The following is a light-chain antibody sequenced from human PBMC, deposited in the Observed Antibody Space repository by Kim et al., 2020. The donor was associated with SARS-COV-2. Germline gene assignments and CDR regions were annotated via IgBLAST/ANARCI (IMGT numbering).Light chain of an antibody. J-gene: IGLJ2*01. CDR1: DLDDKD. CDR2: RDS. Sequence: GSRGQTGSIPCSGDDLDDKDVAWYQQRPGQSPVLVIYRDSERPSGIPERFSGSNSGNTATLTISGTQAIDEAAYYCQAWDSGAMIFGGGTQLTVL. V-gene: IGLV3-1*01. CDR3: QAWDSGAMI.